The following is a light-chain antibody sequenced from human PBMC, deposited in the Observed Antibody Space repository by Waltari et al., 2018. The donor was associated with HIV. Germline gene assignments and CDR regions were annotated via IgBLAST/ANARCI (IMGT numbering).Light chain of an antibody. CDR1: SSDVGGYNY. J-gene: IGLJ1*01. CDR2: DVS. CDR3: SSYTSSSPYA. Sequence: QSALTQPASVSGSPGQSITISCTGTSSDVGGYNYVSWYQQHPGKAPKLMIYDVSNRPSGVSNRFSGSTSGNTASRTISGLQAEDEADYYCSSYTSSSPYAFGTGTKVTVL. V-gene: IGLV2-14*03.